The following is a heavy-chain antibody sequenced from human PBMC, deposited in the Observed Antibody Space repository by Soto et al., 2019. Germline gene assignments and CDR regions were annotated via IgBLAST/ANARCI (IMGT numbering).Heavy chain of an antibody. V-gene: IGHV3-48*01. CDR1: GFSFSTYA. CDR3: TRDMWAYSGSWESNH. CDR2: IGTSSSLI. J-gene: IGHJ5*02. D-gene: IGHD6-13*01. Sequence: PGGSLRLSCAASGFSFSTYAMNWVRQALGKRNEWVSYIGTSSSLIYYADSVRGRFTVSRDDAKNSLYLQMNSLRAEDTAMYYCTRDMWAYSGSWESNHWGQGIRVTVSS.